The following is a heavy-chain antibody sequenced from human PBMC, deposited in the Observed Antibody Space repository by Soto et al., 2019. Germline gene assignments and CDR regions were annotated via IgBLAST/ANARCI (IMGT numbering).Heavy chain of an antibody. CDR1: GYTFTSYD. CDR2: MNPNSGNT. Sequence: ASVKVSCKASGYTFTSYDINWARQATGQGLEWMGWMNPNSGNTGYAQKFQGRVTMTRNTSISTAYMELSSLRSEDTAVYYCERVVWYCSSTSCPFRLDLWAQGTLVTVSS. CDR3: ERVVWYCSSTSCPFRLDL. V-gene: IGHV1-8*01. J-gene: IGHJ5*02. D-gene: IGHD2-2*01.